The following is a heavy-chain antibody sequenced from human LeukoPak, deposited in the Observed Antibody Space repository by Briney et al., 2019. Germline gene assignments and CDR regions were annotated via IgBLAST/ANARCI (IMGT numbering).Heavy chain of an antibody. CDR3: AREGGPYRPLDY. Sequence: SGTLSLTCGASGGSITSTNYWTWVRQPPGKGLEWIGEVNLQGSTNYNPSLMGRVAISVDMSENHISLQLTSVTAADTAVYYCAREGGPYRPLDYSGQGTLVTVSS. V-gene: IGHV4-4*02. CDR1: GGSITSTNY. J-gene: IGHJ4*02. CDR2: VNLQGST.